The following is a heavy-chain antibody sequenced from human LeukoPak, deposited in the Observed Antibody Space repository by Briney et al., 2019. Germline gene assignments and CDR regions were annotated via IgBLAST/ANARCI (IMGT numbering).Heavy chain of an antibody. CDR3: ARERHDTGDFDY. CDR2: IYSGGST. J-gene: IGHJ4*02. Sequence: GGSLRLSCAASGFTVSNDHMAWVRQAPGRGLEWVSVIYSGGSTYYADSVKGRFTISRDNSKNTLYLQMNSLRAEDTAVYYCARERHDTGDFDYWGQGTLVTVSS. CDR1: GFTVSNDH. D-gene: IGHD1-1*01. V-gene: IGHV3-66*02.